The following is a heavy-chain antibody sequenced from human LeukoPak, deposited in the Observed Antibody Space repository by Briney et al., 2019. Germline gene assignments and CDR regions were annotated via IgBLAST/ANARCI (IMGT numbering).Heavy chain of an antibody. D-gene: IGHD3-10*01. Sequence: PGGSLRLSCTASGFTFGDYAMSRVRQAPGKGLEWVGFIRSKAYGGTTEYAASVKGRFTISRDDSKSIAYLQMNSLKTEDTAVYYCTRLGDGFGELSFDYWGQGTLVTVSS. CDR2: IRSKAYGGTT. CDR1: GFTFGDYA. V-gene: IGHV3-49*04. CDR3: TRLGDGFGELSFDY. J-gene: IGHJ4*02.